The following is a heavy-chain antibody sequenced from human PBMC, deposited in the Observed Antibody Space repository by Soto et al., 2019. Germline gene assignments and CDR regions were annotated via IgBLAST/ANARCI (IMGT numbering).Heavy chain of an antibody. CDR2: IYWDDDK. D-gene: IGHD1-20*01. CDR3: AHSNFPIRPFDP. CDR1: GLSLSNSGVG. Sequence: FGPTLVNHTETLTLTCDFCGLSLSNSGVGVGWIRQPPGKALEWLALIYWDDDKRYSPSLKSRLTNTKDTSKNQVVLTMTNMDPVDTATYYCAHSNFPIRPFDPWGQGTLVTVSS. J-gene: IGHJ5*02. V-gene: IGHV2-5*02.